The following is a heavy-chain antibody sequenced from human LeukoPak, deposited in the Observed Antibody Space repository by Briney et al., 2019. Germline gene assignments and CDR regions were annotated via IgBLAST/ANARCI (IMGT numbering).Heavy chain of an antibody. CDR1: GFTFTSSA. Sequence: GASVKVSCKASGFTFTSSAMQWVRQARGQRLEWIGWIVVGSGNTNYAQKFQERVTVTRDMSTSTAYMELSSLRSEDTAVYYCAAVGSTPAAFDIWGQGTMVTVSS. J-gene: IGHJ3*02. CDR2: IVVGSGNT. V-gene: IGHV1-58*02. CDR3: AAVGSTPAAFDI. D-gene: IGHD2-2*01.